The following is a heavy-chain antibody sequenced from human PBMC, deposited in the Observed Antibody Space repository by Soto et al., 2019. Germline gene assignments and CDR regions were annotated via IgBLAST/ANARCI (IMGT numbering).Heavy chain of an antibody. D-gene: IGHD3-16*02. Sequence: VQLVQSGAEVKKPGSSVKVSCKASGGTFSSYAISWVRQAPGQGLEWMGGIIPIFGTANYAQKFQGRVTITADKSTSTAYMELSSLRSEDTAVYYCASPWGYDYVWGSYRYALNYWGQGTLVTVSS. J-gene: IGHJ4*02. CDR2: IIPIFGTA. V-gene: IGHV1-69*06. CDR3: ASPWGYDYVWGSYRYALNY. CDR1: GGTFSSYA.